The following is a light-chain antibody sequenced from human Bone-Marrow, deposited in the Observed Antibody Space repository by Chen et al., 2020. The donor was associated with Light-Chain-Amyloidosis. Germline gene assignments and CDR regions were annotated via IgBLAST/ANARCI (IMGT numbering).Light chain of an antibody. V-gene: IGKV3-15*01. Sequence: EILLTQSPATLSVSPGERATLPCRASRSLRNQLAWYQQTPAQAPRLLIYDTSSRATGTPGRFSCIGSGTEFTLTIDSLQSVDFVIYYCQEYNDWPPLFTFGPGTKVEVK. CDR3: QEYNDWPPLFT. J-gene: IGKJ3*01. CDR1: RSLRNQ. CDR2: DTS.